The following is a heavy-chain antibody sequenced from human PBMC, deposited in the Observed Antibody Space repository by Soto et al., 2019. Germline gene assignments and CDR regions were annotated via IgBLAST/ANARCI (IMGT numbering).Heavy chain of an antibody. CDR3: PRGGYWSATSCYKGAAENDP. CDR1: GDSINFYY. J-gene: IGHJ5*02. CDR2: IHPRGKT. D-gene: IGHD2-2*03. V-gene: IGHV4-4*07. Sequence: QVQLQESGPGLVKPSETLSLTCAVSGDSINFYYWSWIRQPAGKGLEWIGRIHPRGKTNYNPSLRRRLTLSIYTPNNHCSLRLRTVTAADTAVYSCPRGGYWSATSCYKGAAENDPWGQGTRVTVSS.